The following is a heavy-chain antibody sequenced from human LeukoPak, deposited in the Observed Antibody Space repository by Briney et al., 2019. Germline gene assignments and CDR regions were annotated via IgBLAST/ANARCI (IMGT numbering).Heavy chain of an antibody. J-gene: IGHJ4*02. V-gene: IGHV3-30*03. CDR1: GFTFNNYG. CDR3: ARVRVMGLDYYDSSGFFDY. Sequence: PGGSLRLSCAASGFTFNNYGMHWVRQAPGKGLEWVAVMSYDGSHIYYVDSVKGRFTISRDNSKNTLFLQMNSLRTEDTAVYYCARVRVMGLDYYDSSGFFDYWGQGTLVTVSS. D-gene: IGHD3-22*01. CDR2: MSYDGSHI.